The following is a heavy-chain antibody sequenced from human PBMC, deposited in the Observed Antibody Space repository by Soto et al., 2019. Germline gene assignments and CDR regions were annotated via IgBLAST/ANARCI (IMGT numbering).Heavy chain of an antibody. Sequence: QVQLVESGGGVVQPGRSLRLSCAASGFTFSSYAMHWVRQAPGKGLEWVAVISYDGSNKYYADFVKGRFTISRDNSKNTLYLRMTSLRAEDTAVYYCAREADTAMAPYYFDYWGQGTLVTVSS. CDR1: GFTFSSYA. CDR3: AREADTAMAPYYFDY. J-gene: IGHJ4*02. CDR2: ISYDGSNK. V-gene: IGHV3-30-3*01. D-gene: IGHD5-18*01.